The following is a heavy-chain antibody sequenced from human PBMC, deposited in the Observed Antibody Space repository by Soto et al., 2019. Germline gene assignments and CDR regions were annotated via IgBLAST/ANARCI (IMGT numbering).Heavy chain of an antibody. CDR1: GFTFSSYG. J-gene: IGHJ6*03. Sequence: QVQLVESGGGVVQPGRSLRLSCAASGFTFSSYGMHWVRQAPGKGLEWVAGIWDDGSNKYYADYVKGRFTISRDNSKNVLYLQMNRLRAEDTAVYYCARDPDCTSGVCYIQRYYYYYMYVWGKGTTVTVSS. D-gene: IGHD2-8*01. CDR2: IWDDGSNK. V-gene: IGHV3-33*01. CDR3: ARDPDCTSGVCYIQRYYYYYMYV.